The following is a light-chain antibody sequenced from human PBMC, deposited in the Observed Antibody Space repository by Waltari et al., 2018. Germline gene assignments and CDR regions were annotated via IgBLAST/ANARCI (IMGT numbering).Light chain of an antibody. CDR1: PGVSSN. CDR2: GAS. Sequence: VVMPQLPAPLSVAPGEQAPLPSRASPGVSSNLAGYYQKPARQAPRLLIYGASTRASGIPARFSGSGSGTEFTLTISSLQSEDSAVYYCQQYNRWPPITFGQGTRLEIK. J-gene: IGKJ5*01. CDR3: QQYNRWPPIT. V-gene: IGKV3-15*01.